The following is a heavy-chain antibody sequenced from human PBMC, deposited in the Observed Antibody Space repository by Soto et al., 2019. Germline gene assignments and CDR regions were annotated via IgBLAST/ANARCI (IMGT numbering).Heavy chain of an antibody. CDR3: AREYYYGSGSYSGFDY. Sequence: PVGSLKLSCAASGFTFTYAWMIWVRQAPGKGLEWVAVIWYDGSNKYYADSVKGRFTISRDNSKNTLYLQMNSLRAEDTAVYYCAREYYYGSGSYSGFDYWGQGTLVTVSS. V-gene: IGHV3-33*08. CDR2: IWYDGSNK. J-gene: IGHJ4*02. CDR1: GFTFTYAW. D-gene: IGHD3-10*01.